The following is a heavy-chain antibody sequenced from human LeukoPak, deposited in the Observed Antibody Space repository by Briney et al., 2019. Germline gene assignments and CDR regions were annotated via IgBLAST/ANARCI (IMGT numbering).Heavy chain of an antibody. V-gene: IGHV6-1*01. D-gene: IGHD4-17*01. CDR1: GDSVSSNSAA. Sequence: SQTLSLTCAISGDSVSSNSAAWNWIRQSPSRGLEWLGRTYYRSKWYNDYAVSVKSRITINPDTSKDQFSLQLNSVTPEDTAVYYCASGSAASYGGHYYGMDVWGQGTTVTVSS. CDR2: TYYRSKWYN. J-gene: IGHJ6*02. CDR3: ASGSAASYGGHYYGMDV.